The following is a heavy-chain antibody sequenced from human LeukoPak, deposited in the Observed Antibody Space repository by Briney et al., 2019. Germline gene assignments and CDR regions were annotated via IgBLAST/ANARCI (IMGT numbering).Heavy chain of an antibody. CDR2: ISSGGTTI. D-gene: IGHD2-15*01. Sequence: GGSLRLSCAASGCTFSSYAMTWVRQAPGKGVEWVSHISSGGTTIYYADSVKGRFTISSDNARNSLFLQMNRLTAEDTAVYYCASVACSAVTCFGFLFFDYWGQGTLVTVSS. CDR1: GCTFSSYA. CDR3: ASVACSAVTCFGFLFFDY. J-gene: IGHJ4*02. V-gene: IGHV3-48*04.